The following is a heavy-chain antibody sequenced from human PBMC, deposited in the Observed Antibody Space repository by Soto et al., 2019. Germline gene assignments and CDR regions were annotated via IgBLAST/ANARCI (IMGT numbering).Heavy chain of an antibody. CDR1: GGSVSSGSYY. CDR2: IYYTGNS. CDR3: ARGGYCSGNSCPAYYYYYYGMDV. V-gene: IGHV4-61*03. J-gene: IGHJ6*02. Sequence: SETLSLTCTVSGGSVSSGSYYWGWIRQPPGKGLEWIGYIYYTGNSNYNPSLKNRVTMSVDTSKNHFSLKLSSVTAADTAVYYCARGGYCSGNSCPAYYYYYYGMDVWGRGTTVTVSS. D-gene: IGHD2-15*01.